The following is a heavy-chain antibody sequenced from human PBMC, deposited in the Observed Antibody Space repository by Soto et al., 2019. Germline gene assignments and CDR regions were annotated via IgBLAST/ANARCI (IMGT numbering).Heavy chain of an antibody. CDR3: ARDRGSYALDY. CDR2: ISAYNGNT. Sequence: QVQLVQSGAEVKKPGASVKVSCKASGYTFTSYGISWVRQAPGQGLEWMGWISAYNGNTNYEQKLQGRVTMTTDTSTSTAHMEVRSLRSDDTAAYYCARDRGSYALDYGGQGTLVTVSS. CDR1: GYTFTSYG. D-gene: IGHD1-26*01. J-gene: IGHJ4*02. V-gene: IGHV1-18*01.